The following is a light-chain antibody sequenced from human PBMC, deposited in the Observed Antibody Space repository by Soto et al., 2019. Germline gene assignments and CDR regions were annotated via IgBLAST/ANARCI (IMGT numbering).Light chain of an antibody. CDR3: QQDYNLPPIT. Sequence: IVWPQSPCTLSLSPGERASLSCSSSQSVSRDLAWYQQKPGQAPRLLIYGASTRATGIPARFSGSGSGTDFTLTISSLQPEDFAVYYCQQDYNLPPITFGQGTRLEI. CDR2: GAS. V-gene: IGKV3D-7*01. CDR1: QSVSRD. J-gene: IGKJ5*01.